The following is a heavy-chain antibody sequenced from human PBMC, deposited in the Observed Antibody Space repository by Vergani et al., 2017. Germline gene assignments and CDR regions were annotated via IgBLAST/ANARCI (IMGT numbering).Heavy chain of an antibody. CDR2: ISYDGDTT. Sequence: HVQMVESGGGVVQPGRSLRLSCAVSGFRFSDYGMHWVRQAPGRGLEWVALISYDGDTTYYEDSVKGRLTISRDDSKNTLFLQMHSLRVEDTALYYCSKFPLNITTPDRGDFWGQGSLVTVSS. CDR3: SKFPLNITTPDRGDF. D-gene: IGHD1-1*01. V-gene: IGHV3-30*18. CDR1: GFRFSDYG. J-gene: IGHJ4*02.